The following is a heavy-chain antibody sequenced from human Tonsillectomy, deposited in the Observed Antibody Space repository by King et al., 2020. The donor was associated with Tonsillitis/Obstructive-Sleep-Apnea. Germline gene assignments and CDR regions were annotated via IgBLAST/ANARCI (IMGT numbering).Heavy chain of an antibody. CDR2: INSGNCNT. J-gene: IGHJ4*02. CDR1: GYTFTSYA. V-gene: IGHV1-3*01. Sequence: QLVQSGTEVKKPGASVKVSCKASGYTFTSYAMNWVRQAPGQGLEWLAWINSGNCNTKYSQKFQGRVTITRDTSASTAYMELSSLRSEDTAVYYCARSGGFDYWGQGTLVTVSS. CDR3: ARSGGFDY. D-gene: IGHD3-16*01.